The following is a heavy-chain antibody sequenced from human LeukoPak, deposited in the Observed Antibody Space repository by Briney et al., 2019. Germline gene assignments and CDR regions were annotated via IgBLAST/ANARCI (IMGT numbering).Heavy chain of an antibody. CDR2: IIPIFGTA. J-gene: IGHJ4*02. D-gene: IGHD6-19*01. V-gene: IGHV1-69*13. CDR1: GYTFTGYY. Sequence: SVKVSCKASGYTFTGYYMHWVRQAPGQGLEWMGGIIPIFGTANYAQKFQGRVTITADESTSTAYMELSSLRSEDTAVYYCAREVRIAVAGTYFDYWGQGTLVTVSS. CDR3: AREVRIAVAGTYFDY.